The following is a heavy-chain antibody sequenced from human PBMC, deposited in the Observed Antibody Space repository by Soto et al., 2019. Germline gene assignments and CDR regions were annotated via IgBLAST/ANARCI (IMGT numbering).Heavy chain of an antibody. CDR3: TRDPGIGFDY. CDR1: GFTFNRYA. D-gene: IGHD1-26*01. V-gene: IGHV3-30-3*01. J-gene: IGHJ4*02. CDR2: ISYGGSDK. Sequence: QVQLVESGGGVVQPGRSLRLSCAASGFTFNRYAIHWVRQAPGKGLEWVAVISYGGSDKYYADSVKGRFTVSRDNSKNTLYLQMNSLRAEDTAIYYRTRDPGIGFDYWGQGTLVIVSS.